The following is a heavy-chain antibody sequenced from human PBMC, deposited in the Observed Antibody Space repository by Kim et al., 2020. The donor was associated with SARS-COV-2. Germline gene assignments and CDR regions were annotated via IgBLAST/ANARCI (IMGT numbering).Heavy chain of an antibody. CDR2: IKQDGSEK. D-gene: IGHD3-22*01. Sequence: GGSLRLSCAASGFTFSSYWMSWVRQAPGKGLEWVANIKQDGSEKYYVDSVKGRFTISRDNAKNSLYLQMNSLRAEDTAVYYCASRGYDSSGYWGPHDAFDIWGQGTMVTVSS. CDR1: GFTFSSYW. CDR3: ASRGYDSSGYWGPHDAFDI. V-gene: IGHV3-7*01. J-gene: IGHJ3*02.